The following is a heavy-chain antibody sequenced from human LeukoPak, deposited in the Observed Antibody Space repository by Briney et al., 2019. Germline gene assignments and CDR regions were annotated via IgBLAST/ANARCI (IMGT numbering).Heavy chain of an antibody. CDR1: GFTFSSYC. V-gene: IGHV3-21*01. CDR2: ITSSTGYI. CDR3: ARRAGDYKHPFDY. Sequence: GGSLRLSCAASGFTFSSYCMNWVGQAPGKGLEWVSSITSSTGYIYYADSVKGRFTISRDNAKNSLYLQMNSLRAEDTAVYYCARRAGDYKHPFDYWGQGTLVTVSS. J-gene: IGHJ4*02. D-gene: IGHD4-11*01.